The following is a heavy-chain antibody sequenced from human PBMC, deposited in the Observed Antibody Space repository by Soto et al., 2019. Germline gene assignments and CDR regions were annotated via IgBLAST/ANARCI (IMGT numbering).Heavy chain of an antibody. CDR3: ARGVVVVAARKPSWFDP. V-gene: IGHV4-30-2*01. J-gene: IGHJ5*02. CDR1: GGSISSGGYS. D-gene: IGHD2-15*01. CDR2: IYHSGST. Sequence: SETLSLTCAVSGGSISSGGYSWSWIRQPPGKGLEWIGYIYHSGSTYYNPSLKSRVTISVDRSKNQFSLKLSSVTAADTAVYYCARGVVVVAARKPSWFDPWGQGTLVTVSS.